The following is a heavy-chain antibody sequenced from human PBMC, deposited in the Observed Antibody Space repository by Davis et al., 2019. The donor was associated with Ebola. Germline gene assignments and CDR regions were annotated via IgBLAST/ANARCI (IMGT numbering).Heavy chain of an antibody. D-gene: IGHD3-3*01. V-gene: IGHV3-30*04. J-gene: IGHJ4*02. CDR1: GFTFSNHA. Sequence: GESLKISCVASGFTFSNHAMHWVRQAPGKGLEWVAVTSHNERERFYGESVQGRFTISRDNSENVLYLQMDSLRPDDTAIYFCARALHAEVLDYWGQGTPVTVSS. CDR2: TSHNERER. CDR3: ARALHAEVLDY.